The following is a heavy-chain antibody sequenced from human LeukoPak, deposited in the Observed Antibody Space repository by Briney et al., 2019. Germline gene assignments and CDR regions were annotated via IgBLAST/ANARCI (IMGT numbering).Heavy chain of an antibody. V-gene: IGHV3-7*01. CDR3: AQECVDSTGYYYVPNWFDP. CDR2: IKQDGSAK. Sequence: GGSLRLSCAASGFTFNSYAMHWVRQAPGKGLEWVAYIKQDGSAKYYVDSVKGRFTISRDNAKNSLYLHMNSLRADDTAVYYCAQECVDSTGYYYVPNWFDPWGQGTLVTVSS. D-gene: IGHD3-22*01. J-gene: IGHJ5*02. CDR1: GFTFNSYA.